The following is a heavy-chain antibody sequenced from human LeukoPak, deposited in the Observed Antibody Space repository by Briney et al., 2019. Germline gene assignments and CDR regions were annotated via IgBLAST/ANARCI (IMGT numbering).Heavy chain of an antibody. CDR2: INPSGGST. D-gene: IGHD4-23*01. Sequence: GASVKVSCKASGYTFTSYYMHWVRQAPGQGLEWMGIINPSGGSTSYAQKFQGRVTMTRDTSTSTVYMELSSLRSEDTAVYYCARDPNEVVTPSNYYYMDVWGKGTTVTISS. J-gene: IGHJ6*03. CDR1: GYTFTSYY. V-gene: IGHV1-46*01. CDR3: ARDPNEVVTPSNYYYMDV.